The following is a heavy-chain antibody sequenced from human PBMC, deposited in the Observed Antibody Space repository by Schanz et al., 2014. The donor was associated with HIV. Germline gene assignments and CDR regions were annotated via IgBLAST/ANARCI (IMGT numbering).Heavy chain of an antibody. CDR3: ARAVLRRIAVTFTLYYFDN. CDR2: LKPNSGET. Sequence: QVQLVQSGAEVKKPGASVRVSCKASGYTFTDYFVHWVRQAPGQGLEWMAWLKPNSGETKFARKFQGRVSMTRNTSINTAYLELSGLTSDDTAVYYCARAVLRRIAVTFTLYYFDNWGQGSLVIVSS. V-gene: IGHV1-8*02. CDR1: GYTFTDYF. D-gene: IGHD2-21*02. J-gene: IGHJ4*02.